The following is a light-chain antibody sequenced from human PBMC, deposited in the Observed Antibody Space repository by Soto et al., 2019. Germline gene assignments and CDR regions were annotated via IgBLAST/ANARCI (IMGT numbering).Light chain of an antibody. CDR1: QSVDIN. V-gene: IGKV3D-15*01. CDR2: GAS. Sequence: EIVLTHSPATLSVSPGERVTLSCRSSQSVDINLAWYQQKPGQAPRLLIYGASSRATGIPDRFSASGSGTDFTLTISDVQPEDFALYYCHQRQSWPRTFGQGTKVDIK. CDR3: HQRQSWPRT. J-gene: IGKJ1*01.